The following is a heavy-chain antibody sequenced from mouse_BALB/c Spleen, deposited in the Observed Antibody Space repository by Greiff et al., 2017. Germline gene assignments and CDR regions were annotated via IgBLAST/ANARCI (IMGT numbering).Heavy chain of an antibody. CDR3: ARHEAYGNYFAY. CDR1: GFTFSSYG. V-gene: IGHV5-6*01. Sequence: EVQGVESGGDLVKPGGSLKLSCAASGFTFSSYGMSWVRQTPDKRLEWVATISSGGSYTYYPDSVKGRFTISRDNAKNTLYLQMSSLKSEDTAMYYCARHEAYGNYFAYWGQGTLVTVSA. D-gene: IGHD2-1*01. CDR2: ISSGGSYT. J-gene: IGHJ3*01.